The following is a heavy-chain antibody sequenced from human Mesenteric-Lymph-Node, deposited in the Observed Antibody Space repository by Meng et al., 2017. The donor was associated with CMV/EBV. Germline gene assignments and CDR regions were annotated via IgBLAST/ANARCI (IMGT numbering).Heavy chain of an antibody. CDR1: GFTFSSYS. CDR2: ISGSGGST. Sequence: GESLKISCAASGFTFSSYSMNWVRQAPGKGLEWVSAISGSGGSTYYADSVKGRFTISRDNSKNTLYLQMNSLRAEDTAVYYCARTLVVPAAIRYWGQGTLVTVSS. CDR3: ARTLVVPAAIRY. D-gene: IGHD2-2*01. V-gene: IGHV3-23*01. J-gene: IGHJ4*02.